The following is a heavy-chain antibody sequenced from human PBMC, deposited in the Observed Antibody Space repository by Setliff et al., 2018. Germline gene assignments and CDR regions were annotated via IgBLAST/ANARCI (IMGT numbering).Heavy chain of an antibody. CDR1: GYAFGSSC. J-gene: IGHJ4*02. V-gene: IGHV1-18*01. Sequence: ASVKVSCKASGYAFGSSCISWVRQAPGQGLEWMGWISAYNGYIVYAQKFQGRVTMTTDTSTTTAYMEVRSLRSDDTAVYYCARDRKEIVVKPPAASLDYWGQGTQVTVS. D-gene: IGHD2-2*01. CDR3: ARDRKEIVVKPPAASLDY. CDR2: ISAYNGYI.